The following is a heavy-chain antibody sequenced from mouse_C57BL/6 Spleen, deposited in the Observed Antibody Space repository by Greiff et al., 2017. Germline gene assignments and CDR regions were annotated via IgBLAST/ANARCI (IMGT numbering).Heavy chain of an antibody. CDR3: ASHSRFYAMDY. V-gene: IGHV1-85*01. Sequence: QVQLQQSGPELVKPGASVKLSCKASGYTFTSYDINWVKQRPGQGLEWIGWIYPRDGSTKYNEKFKGKATLTVDTSSSTAYMELHSLTSEDSAVYFCASHSRFYAMDYWCQGPSVTGSS. D-gene: IGHD2-12*01. CDR2: IYPRDGST. J-gene: IGHJ4*01. CDR1: GYTFTSYD.